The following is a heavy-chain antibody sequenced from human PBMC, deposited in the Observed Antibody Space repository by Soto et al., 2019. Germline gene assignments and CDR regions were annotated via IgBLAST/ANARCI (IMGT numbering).Heavy chain of an antibody. Sequence: QVHLVESGGGVVQPGRSLRLSCAGSGVTFRGYAVHWVRQTPGKGLEWVTVISDDGSKTYYADSVKGRFSVSRDDSTNMVFLQMSSLRYEDTAVYHCARAYQLTYYFDDWGPGTPVPVSS. D-gene: IGHD3-9*01. J-gene: IGHJ4*02. CDR2: ISDDGSKT. CDR1: GVTFRGYA. V-gene: IGHV3-30*14. CDR3: ARAYQLTYYFDD.